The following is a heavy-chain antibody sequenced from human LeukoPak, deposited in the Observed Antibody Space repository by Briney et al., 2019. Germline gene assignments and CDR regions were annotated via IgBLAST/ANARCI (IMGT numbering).Heavy chain of an antibody. D-gene: IGHD6-13*01. Sequence: SETLSLTCAVYGGSFSGYYWSWIRQPPGKGLEWIGEINHSGSTNYNPSLKSRVTISVDTSKNQFSLKLSSVTAADTAVYYCARRPGIAAAGPFDYWGQGTLVTVSS. V-gene: IGHV4-34*01. CDR2: INHSGST. CDR3: ARRPGIAAAGPFDY. J-gene: IGHJ4*02. CDR1: GGSFSGYY.